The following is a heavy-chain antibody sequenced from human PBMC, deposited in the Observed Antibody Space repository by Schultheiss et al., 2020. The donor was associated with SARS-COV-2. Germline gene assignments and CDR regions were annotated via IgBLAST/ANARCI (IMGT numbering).Heavy chain of an antibody. D-gene: IGHD5-18*01. Sequence: GGSLRLSCAASGFTFSNSDMNWVRQAPGKGLEWVAVISYDGSNKYYADSVKGRFTISRDNAKNSLYLQMNSLRAEDTALYYCAKDITGGYSSGFSVDYWGQGTLVTVSS. J-gene: IGHJ4*02. V-gene: IGHV3-30*18. CDR3: AKDITGGYSSGFSVDY. CDR2: ISYDGSNK. CDR1: GFTFSNSD.